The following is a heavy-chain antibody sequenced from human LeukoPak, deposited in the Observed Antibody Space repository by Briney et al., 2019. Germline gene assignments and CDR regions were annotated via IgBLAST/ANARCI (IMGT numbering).Heavy chain of an antibody. V-gene: IGHV1-18*01. CDR2: ISGTGGNT. CDR3: ARGYGDYVTDSLDY. CDR1: GYTFNAHG. Sequence: ASVKVSCKASGYTFNAHGMSWVRQAPGQGLEWMGWISGTGGNTDYAEKFQGRVTLTTDTSTSTAYMELRSLRSDDTAVYYCARGYGDYVTDSLDYWGQGTLVTVSS. J-gene: IGHJ4*02. D-gene: IGHD4-17*01.